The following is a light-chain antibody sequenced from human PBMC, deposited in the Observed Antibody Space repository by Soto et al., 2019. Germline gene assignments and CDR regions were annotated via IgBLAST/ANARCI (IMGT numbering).Light chain of an antibody. CDR1: QSVSSNY. Sequence: ELVLTQSPGTLYWSPGERATLSCRASQSVSSNYLAWYQQKRGQAPRLLIYAASARATGIPDRFSGSGSGTDFTLTISRLEPEDFAVYFCQLYGSSPPRYTFGQGTKLEIK. CDR2: AAS. CDR3: QLYGSSPPRYT. V-gene: IGKV3-20*01. J-gene: IGKJ2*01.